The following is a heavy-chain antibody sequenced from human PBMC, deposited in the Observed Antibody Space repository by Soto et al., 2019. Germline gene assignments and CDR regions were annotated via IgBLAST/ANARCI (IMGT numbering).Heavy chain of an antibody. D-gene: IGHD6-25*01. CDR2: IRSKANSYAT. J-gene: IGHJ4*02. V-gene: IGHV3-73*01. CDR3: TSSNWRYVAAGVGFDY. CDR1: GLTVSGSA. Sequence: PXESLSRASAASGLTVSGSAMHWVRQASGKGLEWVGRIRSKANSYATAYAASVKGRFTISRDDSKNTAYLQMNSLKTEDTAVYYCTSSNWRYVAAGVGFDYWGQGTLVTVSS.